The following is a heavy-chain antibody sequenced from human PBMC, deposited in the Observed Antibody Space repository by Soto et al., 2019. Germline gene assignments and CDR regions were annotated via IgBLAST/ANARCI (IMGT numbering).Heavy chain of an antibody. D-gene: IGHD3-10*01. CDR1: GGSISSYY. CDR3: AGVRGVIIANWSDP. J-gene: IGHJ5*02. Sequence: SETLSLTCTVSGGSISSYYWSWIRQPAGKGLEWIGRIYTSGSTNYNPSLKSRVTMSVDTSKNQFSLKLSSVTAADTAVYYCAGVRGVIIANWSDPWGQGTLVTVSS. V-gene: IGHV4-4*07. CDR2: IYTSGST.